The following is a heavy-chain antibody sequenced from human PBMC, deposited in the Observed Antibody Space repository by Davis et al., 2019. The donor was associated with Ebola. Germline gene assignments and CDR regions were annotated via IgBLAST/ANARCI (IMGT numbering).Heavy chain of an antibody. Sequence: SETLSPTCAAHGGSFSAYYWSWIRQPPGKGLEWIGEINHSGSTHYNPSPKSRVTISVDRSKNQFSLKLSSVTAADTAVYYCARDNGAGVFDYWGQGTLVTVSS. CDR3: ARDNGAGVFDY. J-gene: IGHJ4*02. D-gene: IGHD1-14*01. V-gene: IGHV4-34*01. CDR1: GGSFSAYY. CDR2: INHSGST.